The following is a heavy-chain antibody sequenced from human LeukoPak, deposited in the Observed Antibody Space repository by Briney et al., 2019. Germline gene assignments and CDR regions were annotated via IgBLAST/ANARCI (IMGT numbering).Heavy chain of an antibody. Sequence: ASVKVSCKASGYTFTSYGISWVRQAPGQGLEWMGWISAYNGNTNYAQKLQGRVTMTTDTSTRTAYMELRSLRSDDTAVYYCASGWAIMAGGAEYFQHWGQGTLVTVSS. CDR3: ASGWAIMAGGAEYFQH. D-gene: IGHD6-19*01. V-gene: IGHV1-18*01. CDR1: GYTFTSYG. J-gene: IGHJ1*01. CDR2: ISAYNGNT.